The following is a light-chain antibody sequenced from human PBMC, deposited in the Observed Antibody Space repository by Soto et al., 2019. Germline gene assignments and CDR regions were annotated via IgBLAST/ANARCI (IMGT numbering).Light chain of an antibody. Sequence: DIQMTQSPSSLSASVGDIVTISCRASQSISRYLNWYQQKPGKAPKLLIFSSSGLQSGVPSRFSGGGSGTEFTLTISGLQLEDFATYYCQQTHTNPLTFGGGTKVEIK. J-gene: IGKJ4*01. V-gene: IGKV1-39*01. CDR1: QSISRY. CDR2: SSS. CDR3: QQTHTNPLT.